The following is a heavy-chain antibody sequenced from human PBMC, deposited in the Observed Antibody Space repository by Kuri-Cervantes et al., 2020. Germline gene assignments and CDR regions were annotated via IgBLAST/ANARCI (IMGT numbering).Heavy chain of an antibody. D-gene: IGHD6-13*01. CDR2: INNGGDST. CDR3: ARSKSSSWYDHYYYYYYGMDV. CDR1: GFTFSNYA. V-gene: IGHV3-23*01. J-gene: IGHJ6*02. Sequence: GESLRLSCALSGFTFSNYAMSWIRQAPGKGLEWVSGINNGGDSTYYADSVKGRFTISRDNSKNSLYLQMNSLKDEDPGLYYCARSKSSSWYDHYYYYYYGMDVWGQGTTVTVSS.